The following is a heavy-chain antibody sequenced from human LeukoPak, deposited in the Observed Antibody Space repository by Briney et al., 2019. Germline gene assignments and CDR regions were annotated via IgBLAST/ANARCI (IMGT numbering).Heavy chain of an antibody. J-gene: IGHJ3*02. Sequence: VASVKVSCKASGYIFTNYGISWVRQAPGQGLEWMGWISTYNGNTNYAQKLQGRVTMTTDKSTSTAYMELSSLRSEDTAVYYCAREGVITGTTRAFDIWGQGTMVTVSS. CDR3: AREGVITGTTRAFDI. CDR1: GYIFTNYG. CDR2: ISTYNGNT. V-gene: IGHV1-18*04. D-gene: IGHD1-7*01.